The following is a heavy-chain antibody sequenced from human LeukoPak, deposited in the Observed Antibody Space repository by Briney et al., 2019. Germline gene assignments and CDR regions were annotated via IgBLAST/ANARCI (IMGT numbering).Heavy chain of an antibody. V-gene: IGHV3-30*04. Sequence: GGPLRLSCAASGFTFSSYAMHWVRQAPGKGLEWVAVISYDGSNKYYADSVKGRFTISRDNSKNTLYLQMNSLRAEDTAVYYCARRRDSGSLQHFDYWGQGTLVTVSS. J-gene: IGHJ4*02. CDR2: ISYDGSNK. CDR3: ARRRDSGSLQHFDY. D-gene: IGHD1-26*01. CDR1: GFTFSSYA.